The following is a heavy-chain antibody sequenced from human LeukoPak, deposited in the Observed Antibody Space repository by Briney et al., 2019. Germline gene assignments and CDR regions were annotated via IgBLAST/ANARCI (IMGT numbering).Heavy chain of an antibody. J-gene: IGHJ4*02. D-gene: IGHD3-3*01. V-gene: IGHV4-39*01. Sequence: SETLSLTCTVSGDSIRNSNYYWGWIRQPPGKGLEWVSSIYYSGNTYYNPSLKSRVTISLDTSTNQFSLKLSSVTAADTAVYYCARLFAVVTRFFDYWGQGTLVTVSS. CDR3: ARLFAVVTRFFDY. CDR2: IYYSGNT. CDR1: GDSIRNSNYY.